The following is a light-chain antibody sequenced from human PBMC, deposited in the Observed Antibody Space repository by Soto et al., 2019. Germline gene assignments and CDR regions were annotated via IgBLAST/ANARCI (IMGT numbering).Light chain of an antibody. CDR2: GAS. J-gene: IGKJ1*01. Sequence: DIQMTQSPPTLSASVGDRVTITCRASQSIRHYLAWYQQMPGKAPKLLIYGASTLQSGVPSRFSGSGSGTEFXXXXXXLQPDDFGTYFCQHHNSYSQTFGQGTKVDIK. CDR3: QHHNSYSQT. CDR1: QSIRHY. V-gene: IGKV1-5*01.